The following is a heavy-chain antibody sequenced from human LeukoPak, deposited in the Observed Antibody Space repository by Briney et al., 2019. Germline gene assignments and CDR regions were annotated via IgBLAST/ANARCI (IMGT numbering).Heavy chain of an antibody. CDR3: AKDLGLMVRGEFDY. Sequence: QPGGSLRLSCAASGFTFSSYDMSWVRQAPGKGLEWVSAISGSGGSTYYADSVKGRFTISRDNSKNTLYLQMNSLRAEDTAVYYCAKDLGLMVRGEFDYWGQGTLVTVSS. CDR1: GFTFSSYD. V-gene: IGHV3-23*01. J-gene: IGHJ4*02. D-gene: IGHD3-10*01. CDR2: ISGSGGST.